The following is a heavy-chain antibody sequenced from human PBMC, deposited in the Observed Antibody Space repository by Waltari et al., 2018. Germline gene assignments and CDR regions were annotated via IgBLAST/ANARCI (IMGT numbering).Heavy chain of an antibody. V-gene: IGHV4-34*01. D-gene: IGHD3-3*01. CDR2: INHSGST. CDR3: ARDDLYYDFWSGYYGNWFDP. J-gene: IGHJ5*02. CDR1: GGSFSGYY. Sequence: QVQLQQWGAGLLKPSETLSLTCAVYGGSFSGYYWSWIRQPPGKGLEWIGEINHSGSTNYNPSLKSRVTISVDTSKNQFSLKLSSVTAADTAVYYCARDDLYYDFWSGYYGNWFDPWGQGTLVTVSS.